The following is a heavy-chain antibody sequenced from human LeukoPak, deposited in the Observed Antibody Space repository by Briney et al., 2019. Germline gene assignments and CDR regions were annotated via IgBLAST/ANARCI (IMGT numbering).Heavy chain of an antibody. CDR2: IYHSGST. CDR3: ARENDGPGEPNWYFDL. CDR1: GDSISGYY. Sequence: SETLSLTCTVSGDSISGYYWSWIRQPPGKGLEWIGYIYHSGSTYYNPSLKSRVTISVDRSKNQFSLKLSSVTAADTAVYYCARENDGPGEPNWYFDLWGRGTLVTVSS. D-gene: IGHD1-1*01. J-gene: IGHJ2*01. V-gene: IGHV4-30-2*01.